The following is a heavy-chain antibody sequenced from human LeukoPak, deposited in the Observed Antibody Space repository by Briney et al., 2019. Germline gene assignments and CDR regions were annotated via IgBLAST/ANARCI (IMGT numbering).Heavy chain of an antibody. V-gene: IGHV3-23*01. CDR2: ISGNNGNT. CDR3: AKGPDAFDI. CDR1: GFTFRTYA. J-gene: IGHJ3*02. Sequence: GGSLRLSCAASGFTFRTYAMSWVRQAPGKGLEWVSNISGNNGNTYYADSVKGRFTISRDDSKNTLYLQMNSLRAEDTAVYYCAKGPDAFDIWGQGTMVTVSS.